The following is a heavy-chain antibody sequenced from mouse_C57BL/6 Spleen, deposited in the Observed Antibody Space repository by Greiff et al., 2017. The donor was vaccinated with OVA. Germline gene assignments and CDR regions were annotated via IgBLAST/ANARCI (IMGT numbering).Heavy chain of an antibody. J-gene: IGHJ1*03. V-gene: IGHV7-3*01. CDR3: EGYVLRRGGEGYLDD. CDR1: GFTFTDYY. D-gene: IGHD1-2*01. CDR2: IRHKANGSTT. Sequence: EVKLMESGGGLVQPGGSLSLSCAASGFTFTDYYMSWVRQPPGKALEWLGFIRHKANGSTTEYRASVKGRFTISRDKTQSILYLQMNALRAEDRATYCCEGYVLRRGGEGYLDDWGKGTTVTVSS.